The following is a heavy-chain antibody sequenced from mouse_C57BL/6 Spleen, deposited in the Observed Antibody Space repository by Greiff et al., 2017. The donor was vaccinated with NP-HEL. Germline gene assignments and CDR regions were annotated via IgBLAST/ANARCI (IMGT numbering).Heavy chain of an antibody. Sequence: VQLKQSGAELVRPGASVKLSCTASGFNIKDDYMHWVKQRPEQGLEWIGWIDPENGDTEYASKFQGKATITADTSSNTAYLQLSSLTSEDTAVYYCTYYYGSSYDYYAMDYWGQGTSVTVSS. CDR1: GFNIKDDY. D-gene: IGHD1-1*01. J-gene: IGHJ4*01. CDR2: IDPENGDT. V-gene: IGHV14-4*01. CDR3: TYYYGSSYDYYAMDY.